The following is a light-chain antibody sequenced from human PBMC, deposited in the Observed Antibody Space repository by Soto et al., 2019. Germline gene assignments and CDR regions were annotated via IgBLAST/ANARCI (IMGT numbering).Light chain of an antibody. Sequence: QAVVTQEPSLTVSPGGTVTLTCGSSTGAVTSGHYPYWFQQKPGQAPRTLIYDTSNKHSWTPARFSGSLLGGKAALTLSGAQPEDEDEYYCLIYYSGAYVFGTGTKVTVL. V-gene: IGLV7-46*01. CDR3: LIYYSGAYV. CDR2: DTS. CDR1: TGAVTSGHY. J-gene: IGLJ1*01.